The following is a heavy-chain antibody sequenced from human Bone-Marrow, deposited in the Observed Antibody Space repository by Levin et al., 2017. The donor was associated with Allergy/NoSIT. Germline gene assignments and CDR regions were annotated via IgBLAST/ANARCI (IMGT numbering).Heavy chain of an antibody. Sequence: GESLKISCAASGFTFSSYAMSWVRQAPGKGLEWVSAISGSGGSTYYADSVKGRFTISRDNSKNTLYLQMNSLRAEDTAVYYCAKDEYSSSWIGGYYYDYGMDVWGQGTTVTVSS. D-gene: IGHD6-13*01. J-gene: IGHJ6*02. V-gene: IGHV3-23*01. CDR2: ISGSGGST. CDR3: AKDEYSSSWIGGYYYDYGMDV. CDR1: GFTFSSYA.